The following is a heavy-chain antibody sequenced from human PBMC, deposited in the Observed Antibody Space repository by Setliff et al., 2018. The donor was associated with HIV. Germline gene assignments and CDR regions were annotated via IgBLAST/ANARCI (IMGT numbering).Heavy chain of an antibody. CDR3: ARDRIEVIAETPHDVFDI. D-gene: IGHD6-13*01. CDR1: GDSVSGYY. CDR2: VHSSATS. Sequence: SETLSLTCAVSGDSVSGYYWSWIRQSAGRGLKWIGRVHSSATSNYNPSLKGRVAMSVDTAKNQFSLKLTSVSAADTAVYFCARDRIEVIAETPHDVFDIWGRGTMVTVSS. V-gene: IGHV4-4*07. J-gene: IGHJ3*02.